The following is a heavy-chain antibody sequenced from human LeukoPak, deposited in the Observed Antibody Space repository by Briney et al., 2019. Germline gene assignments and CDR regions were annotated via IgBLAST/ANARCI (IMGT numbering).Heavy chain of an antibody. J-gene: IGHJ4*02. CDR2: ISSTGTYF. CDR3: ARHPLSRLMEWLVDD. D-gene: IGHD3-3*01. V-gene: IGHV3-21*01. CDR1: GLTFSTYS. Sequence: PGGSLRLSCAASGLTFSTYSFNWVRQAPGRGLEWVSSISSTGTYFYYAASVMGRFTISRDNAKNSLYLQMNSLRTEDTAVYYCARHPLSRLMEWLVDDWGQGTLVTVSS.